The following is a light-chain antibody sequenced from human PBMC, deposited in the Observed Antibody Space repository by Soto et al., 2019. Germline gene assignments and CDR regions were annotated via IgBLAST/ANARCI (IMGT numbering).Light chain of an antibody. J-gene: IGKJ4*01. CDR3: QQFFTSPLT. CDR2: GVS. V-gene: IGKV3-20*01. Sequence: EVVLTQSPGTLSLSPGESATLSCRASQSVSSNYLAWYQQKPGQAPRLLIYGVSTRATGISDRFSGSGSGTSFSLTISRREPEVFALFYCQQFFTSPLTFGGGTKGEIK. CDR1: QSVSSNY.